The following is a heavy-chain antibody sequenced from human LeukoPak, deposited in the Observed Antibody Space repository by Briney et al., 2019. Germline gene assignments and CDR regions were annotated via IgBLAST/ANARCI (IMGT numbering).Heavy chain of an antibody. CDR3: ATVGVTTPGTSYFDY. Sequence: ASVKVSCKVSGYTLTELSMHWVRQAPGKGLEWMGGFDREDGETIYAQKFQGRVTMTEGTSTDTAYMELSSLRSEDTAVYYCATVGVTTPGTSYFDYWGQGTLVTVSS. J-gene: IGHJ4*02. CDR2: FDREDGET. V-gene: IGHV1-24*01. CDR1: GYTLTELS. D-gene: IGHD6-13*01.